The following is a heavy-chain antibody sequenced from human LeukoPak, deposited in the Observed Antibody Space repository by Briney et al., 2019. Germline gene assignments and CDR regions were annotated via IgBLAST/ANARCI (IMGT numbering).Heavy chain of an antibody. CDR1: GYTFTSYG. CDR2: INAYNGNT. CDR3: ARGGTYYYDSSGYYCLDY. J-gene: IGHJ4*02. Sequence: ASVKVSCKASGYTFTSYGISWVRQAPGQGLEWMGWINAYNGNTNYAQKLQGRVTMTTDTSTSTAYMELRSLRSDDTAVYYCARGGTYYYDSSGYYCLDYWGQGTLVTVSS. V-gene: IGHV1-18*01. D-gene: IGHD3-22*01.